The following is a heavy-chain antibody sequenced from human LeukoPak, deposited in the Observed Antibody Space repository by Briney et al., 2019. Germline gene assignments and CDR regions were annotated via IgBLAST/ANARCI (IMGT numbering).Heavy chain of an antibody. CDR3: AALTYNYNSYWFDP. D-gene: IGHD5-24*01. CDR1: GGSISSYY. Sequence: SETLSLTCTVSGGSISSYYWSWIRQPPGKGLEWIGYIYYSGSTNYNPSLKSRVTISVDTSKNQFSLKLSSVTAADTAVYYRAALTYNYNSYWFDPWGQGTLVTVSS. J-gene: IGHJ5*02. V-gene: IGHV4-59*01. CDR2: IYYSGST.